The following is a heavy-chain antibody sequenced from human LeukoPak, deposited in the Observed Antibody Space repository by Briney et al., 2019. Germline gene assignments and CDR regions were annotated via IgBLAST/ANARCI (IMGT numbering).Heavy chain of an antibody. CDR1: GFTFSDYY. D-gene: IGHD3-9*01. CDR3: TTGPVLRYFDWLDYYYMDV. Sequence: GGSLRLSCAASGFTFSDYYMSWVRQAPGKGLEWVGRIKSKTDGGTTDYAAPVKGRFTISRDDSKNTLYLQMNSLKTEDTAVYYCTTGPVLRYFDWLDYYYMDVWGKGTTVTVSS. J-gene: IGHJ6*03. V-gene: IGHV3-15*01. CDR2: IKSKTDGGTT.